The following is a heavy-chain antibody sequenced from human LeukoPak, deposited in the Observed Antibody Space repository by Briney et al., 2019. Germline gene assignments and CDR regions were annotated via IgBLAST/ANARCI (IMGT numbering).Heavy chain of an antibody. CDR2: INPNSGGT. J-gene: IGHJ4*02. CDR3: ARVGCSGGSCYRSIFDY. D-gene: IGHD2-15*01. CDR1: GYTFTGYY. V-gene: IGHV1-2*06. Sequence: GASVKVSCKASGYTFTGYYMHWVRQAPGQGLEWMGRINPNSGGTNYAQKFQGRVTMTRDTSISTAYMELSRLRSDDTAVYYCARVGCSGGSCYRSIFDYWGQGTLVTVSP.